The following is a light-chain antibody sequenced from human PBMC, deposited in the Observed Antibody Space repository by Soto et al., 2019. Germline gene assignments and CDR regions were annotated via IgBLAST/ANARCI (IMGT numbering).Light chain of an antibody. CDR1: SSNIGAGYD. V-gene: IGLV1-40*01. J-gene: IGLJ3*02. CDR3: QSYDSSLSVWV. CDR2: GNS. Sequence: QAVVTQPPSVSGAPGQRVTISCTGSSSNIGAGYDVHWYQQLPGTAPKLLIYGNSNRPSGVPDRFSGSKSGTSASLAITGLQAEDEADDYCQSYDSSLSVWVFGGGTKVTVL.